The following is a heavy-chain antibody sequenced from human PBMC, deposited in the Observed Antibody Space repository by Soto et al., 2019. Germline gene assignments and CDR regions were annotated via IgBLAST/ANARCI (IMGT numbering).Heavy chain of an antibody. D-gene: IGHD4-17*01. CDR1: GDSVSSNSAA. CDR3: ARAPLRYGGIYYYYGMDV. V-gene: IGHV6-1*01. CDR2: TYYRSKWYN. Sequence: SQTRSLTCAISGDSVSSNSAAWNWIRQSPSRGLEWLGRTYYRSKWYNDYAVSVKSRITINPDTSKNQFSLQLNSVTPEDTAVYYCARAPLRYGGIYYYYGMDVWGPGTTVTVSS. J-gene: IGHJ6*02.